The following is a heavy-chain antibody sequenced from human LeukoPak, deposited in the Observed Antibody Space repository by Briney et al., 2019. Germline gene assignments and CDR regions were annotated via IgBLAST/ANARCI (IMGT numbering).Heavy chain of an antibody. CDR1: GYTLTSYD. CDR2: MNPNSGNT. CDR3: ARLSPSSGWYDAFDI. D-gene: IGHD6-19*01. J-gene: IGHJ3*02. Sequence: GASVKVSCKASGYTLTSYDINWVRQATGQGLEWMGWMNPNSGNTGYAQKFQGRVTMTRNTSISTAYMELSSLRSEDTAVYYCARLSPSSGWYDAFDIWGQGTMVTVSS. V-gene: IGHV1-8*01.